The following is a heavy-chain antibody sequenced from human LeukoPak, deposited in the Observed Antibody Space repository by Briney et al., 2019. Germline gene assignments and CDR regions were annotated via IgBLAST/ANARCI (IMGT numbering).Heavy chain of an antibody. Sequence: PGGSLRLSCAASGFTFSSYWMSWVRQAPGKGLEWVANIKQDGSEKYYVDSVKGRFTISRDNAKYSLYLQMNSLRAEDTAVYYCARDSPNCGGDCYYFDYWGQGTLVTVSS. CDR2: IKQDGSEK. CDR1: GFTFSSYW. J-gene: IGHJ4*02. V-gene: IGHV3-7*01. D-gene: IGHD2-21*02. CDR3: ARDSPNCGGDCYYFDY.